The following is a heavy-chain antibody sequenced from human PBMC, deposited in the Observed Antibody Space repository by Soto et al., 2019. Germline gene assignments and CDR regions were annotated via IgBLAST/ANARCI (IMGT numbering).Heavy chain of an antibody. Sequence: GSLRLSCAASGFTFSDYYMSWIRQAPGKGLEWVSYISSSSSYTNYAESEKGRFTISRDNAKNSLYLQMNSLRAVDTAVYYCAIDPGRNCTNGVCYRGGMDVWGQGTTVTVSS. CDR3: AIDPGRNCTNGVCYRGGMDV. CDR1: GFTFSDYY. J-gene: IGHJ6*02. CDR2: ISSSSSYT. D-gene: IGHD2-8*01. V-gene: IGHV3-11*06.